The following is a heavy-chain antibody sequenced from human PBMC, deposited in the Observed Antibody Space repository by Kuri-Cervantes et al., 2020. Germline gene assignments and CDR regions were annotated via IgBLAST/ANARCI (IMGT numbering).Heavy chain of an antibody. CDR2: INHSGST. CDR3: ARDRGYYGFFDP. J-gene: IGHJ5*02. Sequence: SETLSLTCAVYGGSFSGNYWSWIRQPPGKGLEWIGGINHSGSTNYSPSLKSRVTISVDTSKNQFSLKLSSVTATDTAVYYCARDRGYYGFFDPWGQGTLVTVSS. D-gene: IGHD3-10*01. V-gene: IGHV4-34*01. CDR1: GGSFSGNY.